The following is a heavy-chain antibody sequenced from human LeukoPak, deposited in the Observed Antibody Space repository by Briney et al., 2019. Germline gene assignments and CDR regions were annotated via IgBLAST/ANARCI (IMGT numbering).Heavy chain of an antibody. Sequence: PGGSLRLSCGASGFTFSSYGMSWVRQAPGKGLEWLSAISDSGGSTYYADSVKGRFSISRDNSKNTMFLQMNTLTTDDTAVYYCVLMLRGLPVWGQGTLVTVSS. J-gene: IGHJ4*02. D-gene: IGHD3-10*01. CDR3: VLMLRGLPV. CDR1: GFTFSSYG. V-gene: IGHV3-23*01. CDR2: ISDSGGST.